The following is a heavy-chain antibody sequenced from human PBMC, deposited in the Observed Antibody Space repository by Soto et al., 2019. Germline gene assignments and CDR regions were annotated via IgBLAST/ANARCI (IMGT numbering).Heavy chain of an antibody. V-gene: IGHV3-9*01. CDR3: ARDLRVWYFDY. CDR2: ISWNSGSI. Sequence: GGSLRLSCAASGFTFDDYAMHWVRQAPGKGLEWVSGISWNSGSIGYADSVKGRFTISRDNAKNTLYLQMNSLRAEDTAVYYCARDLRVWYFDYWGQGTLVTVSS. CDR1: GFTFDDYA. D-gene: IGHD6-13*01. J-gene: IGHJ4*02.